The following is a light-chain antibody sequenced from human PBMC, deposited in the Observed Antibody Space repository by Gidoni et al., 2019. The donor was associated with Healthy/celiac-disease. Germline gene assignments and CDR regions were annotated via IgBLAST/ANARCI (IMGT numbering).Light chain of an antibody. V-gene: IGKV3-20*01. CDR2: GAS. Sequence: EIVLTQPPGTLSLSPGERATPSCRASQSVSSSYLAWYQQKPGLAPRLLIYGASSRATCIPDFTLTISRLEPEDFAVYYCQQYGSSPWTFGQGTKVEIK. CDR1: QSVSSSY. CDR3: QQYGSSPWT. J-gene: IGKJ1*01.